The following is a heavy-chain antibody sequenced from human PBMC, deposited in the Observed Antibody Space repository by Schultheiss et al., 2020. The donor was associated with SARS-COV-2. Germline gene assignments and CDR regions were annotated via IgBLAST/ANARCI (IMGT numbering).Heavy chain of an antibody. CDR3: ARDVTYYMDV. J-gene: IGHJ6*03. CDR2: IYHSGST. Sequence: SETLSLTCAVSGYSISSGYYWGWIRQPPGKGLEWIGSIYHSGSTYYNPSLKSRVTMSVDTSKNQFSLKLSSVTAADTAVYYCARDVTYYMDVWGKGTTVTVSS. D-gene: IGHD2-21*02. CDR1: GYSISSGYY. V-gene: IGHV4-38-2*02.